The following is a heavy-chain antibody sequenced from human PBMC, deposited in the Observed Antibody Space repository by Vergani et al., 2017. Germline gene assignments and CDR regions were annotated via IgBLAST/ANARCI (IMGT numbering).Heavy chain of an antibody. CDR1: GFTFSSYA. CDR2: ISYDGSNK. CDR3: ASSIAAAGTRVALDY. J-gene: IGHJ4*02. Sequence: VQLVESGGGLVQPGRSLRLSCAASGFTFSSYAMHWVRQAPGKGLEWVAVISYDGSNKYYADSVKGRFTISRDNSKNTLYLQMNSLRAEDTAVYYCASSIAAAGTRVALDYWGQGTLVTVSS. V-gene: IGHV3-30-3*01. D-gene: IGHD6-13*01.